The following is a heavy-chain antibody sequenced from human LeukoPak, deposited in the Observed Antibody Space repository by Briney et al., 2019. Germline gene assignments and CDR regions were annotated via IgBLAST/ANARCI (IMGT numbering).Heavy chain of an antibody. Sequence: GGSLRLSCAASGFTFSNYAMSWVRQAPGKGLEWVSIIYGADSTYYADSVKGRFTISRDNSKNTLYLQMNSLKAEDTAVYYCARSGFGVLYYYGMDVWGQGTTVTVSS. CDR1: GFTFSNYA. V-gene: IGHV3-66*01. J-gene: IGHJ6*02. CDR3: ARSGFGVLYYYGMDV. CDR2: IYGADST. D-gene: IGHD3-10*01.